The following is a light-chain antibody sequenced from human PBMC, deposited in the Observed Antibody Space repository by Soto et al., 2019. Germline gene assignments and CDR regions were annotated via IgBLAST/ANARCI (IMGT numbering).Light chain of an antibody. V-gene: IGKV3-11*01. CDR2: DAS. Sequence: EIVLTQSPATLSLSPGERATLSCRASQNVRSYLAWYQQKPGQAPRLLIHDASSRATGIPDRFSGSGSGTDFTLTISSLEPEDSAVYYCQQRTNWPTSTFGQGTRLEL. CDR3: QQRTNWPTST. J-gene: IGKJ5*01. CDR1: QNVRSY.